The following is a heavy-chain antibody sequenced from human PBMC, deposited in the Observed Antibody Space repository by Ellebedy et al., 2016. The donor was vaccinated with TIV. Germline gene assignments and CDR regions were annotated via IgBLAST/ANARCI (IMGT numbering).Heavy chain of an antibody. V-gene: IGHV3-53*01. J-gene: IGHJ4*02. CDR2: VTGGSDPT. CDR3: ARGSSGSSFSSYDY. CDR1: GFPVFDNH. Sequence: GGSLRLSCVVSGFPVFDNHMSWVRQAPGKGLEWVSVVTGGSDPTFYANFAKVRFTISKDISKNPLYLQMSDLRAEDSAVYYCARGSSGSSFSSYDYWGQGTLVTVSS. D-gene: IGHD1-26*01.